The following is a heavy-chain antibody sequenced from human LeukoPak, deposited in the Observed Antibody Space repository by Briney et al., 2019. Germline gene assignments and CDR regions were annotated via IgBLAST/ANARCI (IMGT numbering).Heavy chain of an antibody. D-gene: IGHD1-20*01. CDR3: ARVAGAGITGKTRKRNWFDP. Sequence: SETLSLTCAVYGGSFSGYYWSWIRQPPGKGPEWIGEINHSGSTNYNPPLKSRVTISVDTSKNQFSLKLSSVTAADTAVYYCARVAGAGITGKTRKRNWFDPWGQGTLVTVSS. V-gene: IGHV4-34*01. CDR2: INHSGST. CDR1: GGSFSGYY. J-gene: IGHJ5*02.